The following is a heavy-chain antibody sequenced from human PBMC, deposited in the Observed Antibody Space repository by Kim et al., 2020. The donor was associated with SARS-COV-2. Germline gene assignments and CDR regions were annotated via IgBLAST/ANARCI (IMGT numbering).Heavy chain of an antibody. D-gene: IGHD2-2*01. J-gene: IGHJ4*01. CDR1: GGSIRSYY. CDR2: IYYSGST. CDR3: ARGRDCSSTICPFVFDY. Sequence: SETLSLTCTVSGGSIRSYYWSWIRQPPGKGLEWIGYIYYSGSTNYNPSLKSRVTISVDTSKNQFSLKLSSVTAADTAVYYCARGRDCSSTICPFVFDYWG. V-gene: IGHV4-59*01.